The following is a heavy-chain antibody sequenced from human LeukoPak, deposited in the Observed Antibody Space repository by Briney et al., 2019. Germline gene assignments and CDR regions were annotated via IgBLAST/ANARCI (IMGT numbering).Heavy chain of an antibody. CDR2: ISRSGNSL. CDR3: AREVVIFPDYYYYGMDV. D-gene: IGHD3-9*01. V-gene: IGHV3-11*01. Sequence: GGSLRLSCAASGFPFRDYYMTWIRQAPGKGLEWISYISRSGNSLYYADSVEGRFTISRDNAKNSLFLQMNSLRADDTAVYYCAREVVIFPDYYYYGMDVWGQGTTVTVSS. CDR1: GFPFRDYY. J-gene: IGHJ6*02.